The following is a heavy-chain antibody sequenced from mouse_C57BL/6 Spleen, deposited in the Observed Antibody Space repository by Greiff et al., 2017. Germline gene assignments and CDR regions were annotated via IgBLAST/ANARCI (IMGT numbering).Heavy chain of an antibody. V-gene: IGHV1-72*01. CDR2: IDPNRGGT. D-gene: IGHD1-1*01. CDR3: ARTYGSSSWFAY. J-gene: IGHJ3*01. Sequence: QVQLQQPGAELVKPGASVKLSCKASGYTFTSYWMHWVKQRPGRGLEWIGRIDPNRGGTKYNEKFKSKATLTVDKPSSTAYMQLSSLTSEDSAVYYCARTYGSSSWFAYWGQGTLVTVAA. CDR1: GYTFTSYW.